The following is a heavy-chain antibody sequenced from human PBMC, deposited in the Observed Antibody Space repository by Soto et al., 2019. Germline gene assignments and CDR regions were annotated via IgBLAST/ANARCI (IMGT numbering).Heavy chain of an antibody. CDR2: IYYSGST. CDR1: GGSISSSSYY. V-gene: IGHV4-39*01. Sequence: SETLSLTCTVSGGSISSSSYYWGWIRQPPGKGLEWIGSIYYSGSTYYNPSLKSRVTISVDTSKNQFSLKLSSVTAADTAVYYCARPIVSGWDPRDYWGQGTLVTVSS. CDR3: ARPIVSGWDPRDY. J-gene: IGHJ4*02. D-gene: IGHD6-19*01.